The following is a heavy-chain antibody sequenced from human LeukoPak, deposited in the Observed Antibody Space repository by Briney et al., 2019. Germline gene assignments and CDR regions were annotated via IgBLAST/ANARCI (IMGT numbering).Heavy chain of an antibody. CDR3: ARDEEQQLLDY. V-gene: IGHV3-74*01. Sequence: PGGSLRLSCAASGFTFSSYWMHWVRQAPGKGLVRVSRINSDGSSTSYADSVKGRFTISRDNAKNTLYLQMNSLRAEDTAVYYCARDEEQQLLDYWGQGTLVTVSS. CDR1: GFTFSSYW. CDR2: INSDGSST. D-gene: IGHD6-13*01. J-gene: IGHJ4*02.